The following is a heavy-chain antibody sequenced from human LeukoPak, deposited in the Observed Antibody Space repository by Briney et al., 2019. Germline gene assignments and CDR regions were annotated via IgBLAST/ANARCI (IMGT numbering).Heavy chain of an antibody. J-gene: IGHJ6*02. CDR3: ARYLTYYYGSGSYYPVFSHGMDV. D-gene: IGHD3-10*01. V-gene: IGHV3-7*01. Sequence: SGGSLRLSCAASGFTFSSYWMSWVRQAPGKGLEWVANIKQDGSEKYYVDSVKGRFTISRDNAKNSLYLQMNSLRAEDTAVYYCARYLTYYYGSGSYYPVFSHGMDVWGQGTTVTVSS. CDR1: GFTFSSYW. CDR2: IKQDGSEK.